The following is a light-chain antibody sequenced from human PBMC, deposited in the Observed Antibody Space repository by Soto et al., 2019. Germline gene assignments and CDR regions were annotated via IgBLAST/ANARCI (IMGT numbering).Light chain of an antibody. CDR1: SSDVGGYTY. CDR2: EVS. CDR3: TSYAGSNNRYV. V-gene: IGLV2-8*01. J-gene: IGLJ1*01. Sequence: QSALTQPPSASGSPGQSVTISCTGTSSDVGGYTYVSWYQQHPGKAPKLMIYEVSKRPSGVPDRFSASKSGNTASLTVSGLQAEDEADYYCTSYAGSNNRYVFGTGTKLTVL.